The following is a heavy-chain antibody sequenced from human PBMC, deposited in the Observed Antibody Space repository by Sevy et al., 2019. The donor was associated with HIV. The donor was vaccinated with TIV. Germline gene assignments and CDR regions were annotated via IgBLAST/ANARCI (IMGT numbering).Heavy chain of an antibody. CDR1: GFTFNDYD. J-gene: IGHJ4*02. Sequence: GGSLRLSCAASGFTFNDYDMSWVRQAPGKGLKWVSAINWNGAGTSYADSVKGRFTVSRDNAKNSLYLQMNILRVEDTAFYYCAREKFCGGDCYYFDYWGQGILVTVSS. CDR3: AREKFCGGDCYYFDY. D-gene: IGHD2-21*02. CDR2: INWNGAGT. V-gene: IGHV3-20*04.